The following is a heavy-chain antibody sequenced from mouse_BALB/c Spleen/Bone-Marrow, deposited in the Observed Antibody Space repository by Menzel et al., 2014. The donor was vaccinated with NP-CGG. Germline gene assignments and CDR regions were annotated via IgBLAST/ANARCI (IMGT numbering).Heavy chain of an antibody. Sequence: VQLKESGGGLAKPGGSLQLSCAASGFTFSTYAMSWVRQTPEKRLEWVATISSSGSYTYYPDSVKGRFTISRDNAKNTLFLQMSSLRSEDTAMFYCSRRRMITTYFDVWGAGTTVTVSS. D-gene: IGHD2-4*01. CDR3: SRRRMITTYFDV. J-gene: IGHJ1*01. CDR2: ISSSGSYT. CDR1: GFTFSTYA. V-gene: IGHV5-9-3*01.